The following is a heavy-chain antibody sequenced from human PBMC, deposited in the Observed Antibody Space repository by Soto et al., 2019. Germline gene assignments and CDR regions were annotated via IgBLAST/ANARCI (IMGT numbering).Heavy chain of an antibody. Sequence: GASVKVSCKASGGTFSSYAISWVRQAPGQGLEWMGGIIPIFGTANYAQKFQGRVTITADESTSTAYMELISLRSEDTAVYYCASTTEYDSSGYYSLYYFDYWGQGTLVTVSS. CDR1: GGTFSSYA. CDR3: ASTTEYDSSGYYSLYYFDY. J-gene: IGHJ4*02. CDR2: IIPIFGTA. D-gene: IGHD3-22*01. V-gene: IGHV1-69*13.